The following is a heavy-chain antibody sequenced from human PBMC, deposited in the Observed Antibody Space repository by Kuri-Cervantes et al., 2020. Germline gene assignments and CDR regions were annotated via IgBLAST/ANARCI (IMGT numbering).Heavy chain of an antibody. Sequence: GESLKISCAASGFTFSSYSMNWVRQAPGKGLEWVSQIRDGAGNTYYADSVKGRFSISRDNSKNTVYLQMNNPRAEDTAKYYCAKGGNNGPSLFDSWGQGTLVTVSS. D-gene: IGHD2-8*01. V-gene: IGHV3-23*01. CDR2: IRDGAGNT. CDR3: AKGGNNGPSLFDS. J-gene: IGHJ4*02. CDR1: GFTFSSYS.